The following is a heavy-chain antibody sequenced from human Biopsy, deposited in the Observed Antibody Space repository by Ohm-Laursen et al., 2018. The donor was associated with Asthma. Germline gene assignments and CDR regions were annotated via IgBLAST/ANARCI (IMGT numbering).Heavy chain of an antibody. Sequence: SDTLSLTCSLSSGSGGYMRSGNYYWGWIRQSPEKGLEWIGETNERGVTNNNPSLKSRVIISIDTYWNRVSLKLTSVTAADTAVYYCARGPELDVWGQGTTVTVSS. J-gene: IGHJ6*02. CDR3: ARGPELDV. CDR2: TNERGVT. V-gene: IGHV4-39*07. CDR1: SGSGGYMRSGNYY.